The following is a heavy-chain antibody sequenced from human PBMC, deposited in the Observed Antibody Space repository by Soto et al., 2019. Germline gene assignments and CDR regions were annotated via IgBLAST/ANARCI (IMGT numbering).Heavy chain of an antibody. D-gene: IGHD5-18*01. CDR2: ISYDGSNK. CDR1: GFIFSSYD. V-gene: IGHV3-30-3*01. J-gene: IGHJ4*02. CDR3: ARDLPEGYSYGFDN. Sequence: GGSLRLSCAASGFIFSSYDMHWVRQAPGKGLEWVAVISYDGSNKYYADSVRGRFTISRDNSKNTLYLQMNSLRPEDTAVYYCARDLPEGYSYGFDNWGQGT.